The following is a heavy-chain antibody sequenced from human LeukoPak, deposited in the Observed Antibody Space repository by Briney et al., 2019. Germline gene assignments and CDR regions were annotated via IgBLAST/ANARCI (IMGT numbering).Heavy chain of an antibody. Sequence: GESLKISCKGSGYSFTSYWIGWVRQMPGKGLEWMGIIYPGDSDTRYSPSFQGQVTISADKSISTAYLQWSSLKASDTAMYYCARSGRVYDFWSGYYTHYYFDYWGQGTLVTVSS. CDR3: ARSGRVYDFWSGYYTHYYFDY. V-gene: IGHV5-51*01. CDR1: GYSFTSYW. CDR2: IYPGDSDT. J-gene: IGHJ4*02. D-gene: IGHD3-3*01.